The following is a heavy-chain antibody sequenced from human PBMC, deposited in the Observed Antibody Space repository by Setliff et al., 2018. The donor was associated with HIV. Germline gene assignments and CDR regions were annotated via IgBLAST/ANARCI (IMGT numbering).Heavy chain of an antibody. CDR1: GFTLRNHA. CDR3: AREEYTQYYFDY. J-gene: IGHJ4*02. Sequence: GGSLRLSCAASGFTLRNHAMHWVRQAPGKGLEWVAVISYDGSNKFYADSVKGRFTISRDNSKNTLYPQMNSLRAEDTAVYYCAREEYTQYYFDYWGQGTLVTVSS. CDR2: ISYDGSNK. D-gene: IGHD6-6*01. V-gene: IGHV3-30*04.